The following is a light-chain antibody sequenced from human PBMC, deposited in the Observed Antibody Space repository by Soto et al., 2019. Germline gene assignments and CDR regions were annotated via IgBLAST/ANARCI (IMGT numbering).Light chain of an antibody. Sequence: QMSQAPSTLLEFDGDRVTITSQASQDIQNYLNWYQQKSGKAPKLLIYDASDLETGVPSRFSGRGSGTDFTFTINSLQSEDIATYYCEPYDNLPLTVGGGTKVDIK. J-gene: IGKJ4*01. V-gene: IGKV1-33*01. CDR2: DAS. CDR3: EPYDNLPLT. CDR1: QDIQNY.